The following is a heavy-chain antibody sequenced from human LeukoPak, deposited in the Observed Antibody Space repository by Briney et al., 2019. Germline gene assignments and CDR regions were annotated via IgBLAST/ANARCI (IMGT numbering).Heavy chain of an antibody. V-gene: IGHV3-74*01. CDR2: IETDGSRS. D-gene: IGHD1-26*01. J-gene: IGHJ4*02. Sequence: PGRSLRLSCAASGFTFSWHRMHWVRQVPGKGLVWISWIETDGSRSGYVGSVQGRFTVSRDNAKSTLYLQMNSLRAEDTAIYYCARDQVGTMPNDFWGQGTLVTVSS. CDR1: GFTFSWHR. CDR3: ARDQVGTMPNDF.